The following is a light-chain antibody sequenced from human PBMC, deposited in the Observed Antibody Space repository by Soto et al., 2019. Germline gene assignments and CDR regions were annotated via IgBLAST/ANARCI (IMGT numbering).Light chain of an antibody. J-gene: IGLJ3*02. V-gene: IGLV1-44*01. CDR2: SND. CDR3: AAWDDSLNGDWV. Sequence: QSVLTQPPSASGTPGQRVTISCSGSSSNIGNNIVNWYQQLPGTAPRLLIYSNDQRPSGVPARFSGSKSGTSASLAISGLQSEDEAHYYCAAWDDSLNGDWVFGGGTKLTVL. CDR1: SSNIGNNI.